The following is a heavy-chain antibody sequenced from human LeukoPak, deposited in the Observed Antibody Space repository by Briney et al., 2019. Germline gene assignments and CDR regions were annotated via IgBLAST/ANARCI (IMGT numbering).Heavy chain of an antibody. CDR1: GFTFSSYT. J-gene: IGHJ4*02. CDR2: IRSSGSYI. CDR3: ARDLQIDC. Sequence: GGSLRLSCAASGFTFSSYTMNWVRQAPGKGLEWVSSIRSSGSYIFYADSVKGRFTISRDNAENSLYLQMNSLRAEDTAVYYCARDLQIDCWGQGTLVTVSS. V-gene: IGHV3-21*01.